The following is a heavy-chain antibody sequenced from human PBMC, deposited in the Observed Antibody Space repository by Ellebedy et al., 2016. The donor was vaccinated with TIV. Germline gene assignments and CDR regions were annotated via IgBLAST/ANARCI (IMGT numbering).Heavy chain of an antibody. J-gene: IGHJ6*02. CDR2: IGAAGDT. CDR1: GFTFSSYD. V-gene: IGHV3-13*01. Sequence: GESLKISCAASGFTFSSYDMHWVRQVTGKGLEWVSSIGAAGDTHYSGYVKGRFTLSRENGKKSLYLQMNILKAEDTAMYYCARATAGLDVWGQGTTVSVSS. CDR3: ARATAGLDV.